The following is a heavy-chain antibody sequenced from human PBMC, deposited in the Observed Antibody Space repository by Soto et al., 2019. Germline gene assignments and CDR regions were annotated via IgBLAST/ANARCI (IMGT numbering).Heavy chain of an antibody. CDR2: IAGEGIST. V-gene: IGHV3-74*01. J-gene: IGHJ4*02. Sequence: EVQLVESGGGLVQPGGSLRLSCAASGFTFSRYWMQWVRQAPGKGLVWVSRIAGEGISTNYADSVKGRFTASRDNAKNTVYLEMSSLRAEDTAVYYCIRDLRSGDFWGQGTLVTVSS. D-gene: IGHD6-19*01. CDR3: IRDLRSGDF. CDR1: GFTFSRYW.